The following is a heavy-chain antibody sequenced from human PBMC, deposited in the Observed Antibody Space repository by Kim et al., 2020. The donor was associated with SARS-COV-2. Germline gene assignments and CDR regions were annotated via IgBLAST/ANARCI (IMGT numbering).Heavy chain of an antibody. CDR3: ATYTDYFFNY. Sequence: GGSLRLSCAASGFIFSGPTMHWVRQASGKGLEWVGRIRSKPKNYATEYTVSVKGRFTVSRDDSKNTAYLQMNGLKTEDTAVDYCATYTDYFFNYWGQGIL. V-gene: IGHV3-73*01. CDR1: GFIFSGPT. J-gene: IGHJ4*02. D-gene: IGHD4-17*01. CDR2: IRSKPKNYAT.